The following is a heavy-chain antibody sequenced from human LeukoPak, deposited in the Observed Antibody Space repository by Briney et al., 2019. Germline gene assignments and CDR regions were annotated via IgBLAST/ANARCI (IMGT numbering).Heavy chain of an antibody. J-gene: IGHJ5*02. D-gene: IGHD3-22*01. CDR3: ARDLGQYYDTSDNWLDP. V-gene: IGHV3-74*01. CDR1: GFAFSNYW. Sequence: GGSLRLSCAASGFAFSNYWMHWVRQAPGKGLVWVSRINSDGINTSYADSVKGRFTISRDNARNTLNLQMNSLRAEDTAVYYCARDLGQYYDTSDNWLDPWGQGTLVTVSS. CDR2: INSDGINT.